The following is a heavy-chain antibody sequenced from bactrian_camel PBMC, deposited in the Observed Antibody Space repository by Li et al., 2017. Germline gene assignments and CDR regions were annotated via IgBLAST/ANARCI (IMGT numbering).Heavy chain of an antibody. CDR1: EYSLC. Sequence: HVQLVESGGGSVQAGGSLRLSCASNEYSLCMGWFRQAPGKEREAVATIGRGDDRSYADTVQGRFTISHDAAKNSIDLEMNSLKPDDTAVYYCAATGQMLSVAGCRTQGTQVTVS. CDR2: IGRGDDR. D-gene: IGHD1*01. V-gene: IGHV3S53*01. J-gene: IGHJ4*01.